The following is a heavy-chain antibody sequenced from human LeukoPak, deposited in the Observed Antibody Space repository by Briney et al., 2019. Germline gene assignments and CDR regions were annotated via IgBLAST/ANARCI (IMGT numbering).Heavy chain of an antibody. J-gene: IGHJ4*02. CDR1: GFAFSSNW. D-gene: IGHD7-27*01. CDR2: INSGGSGT. Sequence: GGSLRLSCAASGFAFSSNWMHWVRQTPGKGLVWVSRINSGGSGTSYAASVEGRFTISRANAKNTLYLQMNRLRVEDTAVYYCATSLGPLTEYWGQGTLVTVSS. CDR3: ATSLGPLTEY. V-gene: IGHV3-74*01.